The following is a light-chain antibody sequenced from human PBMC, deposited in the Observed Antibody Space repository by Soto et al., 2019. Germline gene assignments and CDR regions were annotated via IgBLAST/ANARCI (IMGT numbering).Light chain of an antibody. CDR2: DVS. CDR3: QQYNYFWA. CDR1: QSINAW. J-gene: IGKJ1*01. V-gene: IGKV1-5*01. Sequence: MNQSPSTLSASEGDRVTITCRASQSINAWLAWYQQKPGKAPKLLIYDVSTLDSGVPSRFSGSASGTEFSLTISSLQPDDFATYYCQQYNYFWAFGQGTKVDI.